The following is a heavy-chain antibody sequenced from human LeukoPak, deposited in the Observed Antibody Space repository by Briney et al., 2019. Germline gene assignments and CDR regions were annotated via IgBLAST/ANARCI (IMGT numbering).Heavy chain of an antibody. J-gene: IGHJ4*02. CDR1: GFTFSSYG. V-gene: IGHV3-33*01. D-gene: IGHD3-10*01. CDR2: IWYDGSNK. CDR3: ARVGGVRGLSY. Sequence: PGGALRLSCAASGFTFSSYGMHWVRQAPGKGLEWVAVIWYDGSNKYYADSVKGRFTISRDNSKNTLYLQMNSLRAEDTAVYYCARVGGVRGLSYWGQGTLVTVSS.